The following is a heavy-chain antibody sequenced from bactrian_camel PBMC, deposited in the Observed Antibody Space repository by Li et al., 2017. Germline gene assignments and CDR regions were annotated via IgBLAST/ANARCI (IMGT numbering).Heavy chain of an antibody. CDR2: NTPGGGRP. D-gene: IGHD6*01. Sequence: HVQLVESGGGSVQPGGSLRLSCLVSGYTFSSTCVGWFRQAPGKGREGVARNTPGGGRPYYSDSVKGRFTISQDNAKNTVYLQMNNLQPGDTATYYCAEGHGSRGEHCYSLNYWGQGTQVTVS. CDR3: AEGHGSRGEHCYSLNY. CDR1: GYTFSSTC. J-gene: IGHJ4*01. V-gene: IGHV3S1*01.